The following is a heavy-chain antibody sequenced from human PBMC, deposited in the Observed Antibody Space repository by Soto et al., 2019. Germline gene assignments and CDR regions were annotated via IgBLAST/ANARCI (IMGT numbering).Heavy chain of an antibody. CDR2: IYYSGST. V-gene: IGHV4-59*01. CDR3: ARGSPYYDSSGYSTDFDY. CDR1: GGSISSYY. D-gene: IGHD3-22*01. J-gene: IGHJ4*02. Sequence: PSETLSLTCTVSGGSISSYYWSWIRQPPGKGLEWIGYIYYSGSTNYNPSLKSRVTISVDTSKNQFSLKLSSVTAADTAVYYCARGSPYYDSSGYSTDFDYWGQGTLVTVSS.